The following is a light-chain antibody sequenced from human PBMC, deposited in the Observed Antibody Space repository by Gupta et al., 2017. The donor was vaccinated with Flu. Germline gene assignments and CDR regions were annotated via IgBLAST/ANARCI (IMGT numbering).Light chain of an antibody. Sequence: DIQMTQSPSTLSASVGDRVTITCRASHSISSWLAWYQQKPGKAPKLLIYKASTLESGVPSRFSGSGSGTEFALTISSLQPDDFATYYCQQYNTWLTFGGGTKVEIK. J-gene: IGKJ4*01. CDR1: HSISSW. V-gene: IGKV1-5*03. CDR2: KAS. CDR3: QQYNTWLT.